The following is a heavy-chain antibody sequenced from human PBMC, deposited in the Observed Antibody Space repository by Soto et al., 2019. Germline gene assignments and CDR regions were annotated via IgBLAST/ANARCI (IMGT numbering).Heavy chain of an antibody. Sequence: PGGSLRLSCAASGLSVSNYWMHWVRKTPGKGLVWVSRINSDDTSSSYAASVKGRFTISRDNAKNTLYLQMNSLRAEDTAVYYCARDHDEDFGYDLDYFDYWGQGTLVTVSS. CDR3: ARDHDEDFGYDLDYFDY. J-gene: IGHJ4*02. CDR1: GLSVSNYW. CDR2: INSDDTSS. D-gene: IGHD5-12*01. V-gene: IGHV3-74*01.